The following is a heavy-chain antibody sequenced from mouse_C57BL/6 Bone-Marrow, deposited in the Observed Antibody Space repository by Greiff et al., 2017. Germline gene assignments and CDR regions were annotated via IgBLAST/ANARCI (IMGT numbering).Heavy chain of an antibody. CDR1: GYTFTNYW. CDR3: ARYDDGYYFDY. V-gene: IGHV1-63*01. J-gene: IGHJ2*01. CDR2: IYPGGGST. Sequence: QVQLKQSGAELVRPGTSVKMSCKASGYTFTNYWIGWAKQRPGHGLEWIGDIYPGGGSTNYNEKFKGKATLTADKSSSTAYMQLSSLTSEDSAIYYCARYDDGYYFDYWGQGTTLTVSS. D-gene: IGHD2-3*01.